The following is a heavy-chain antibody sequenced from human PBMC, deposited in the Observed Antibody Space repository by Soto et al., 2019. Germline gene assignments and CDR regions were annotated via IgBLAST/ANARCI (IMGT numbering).Heavy chain of an antibody. V-gene: IGHV1-69*13. J-gene: IGHJ3*02. CDR1: GGTFSSYA. D-gene: IGHD3-10*01. Sequence: AVKFYFKASGGTFSSYAISWVRQAPGQGLDCIGGIIPIFGTANYAQNFQGRVTITADESKSTAYMELSSLRSEDTAVYYCAIDRGMVGRVGELLGDDFDIWGQ. CDR3: AIDRGMVGRVGELLGDDFDI. CDR2: IIPIFGTA.